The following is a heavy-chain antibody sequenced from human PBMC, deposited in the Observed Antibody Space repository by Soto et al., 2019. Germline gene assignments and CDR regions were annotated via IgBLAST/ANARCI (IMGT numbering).Heavy chain of an antibody. J-gene: IGHJ4*02. CDR1: GGSISSGGYF. CDR2: VHYSGNT. Sequence: SETLSLTCTVSGGSISSGGYFWGWVRQPPGKGLEWVGAVHYSGNTNYNPSLQSRVSISVDTSQNHFSLRLRSVTAADTAVYYCARHRWGSGSYSGLLDFWGQGALVTVSS. V-gene: IGHV4-39*01. D-gene: IGHD3-10*01. CDR3: ARHRWGSGSYSGLLDF.